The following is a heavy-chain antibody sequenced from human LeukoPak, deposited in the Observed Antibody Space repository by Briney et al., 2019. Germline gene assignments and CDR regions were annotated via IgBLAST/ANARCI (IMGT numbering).Heavy chain of an antibody. Sequence: KPSGTLSLTCAVYGGPFSGYYWSWIRQPPGKGLEWIGEINHSGSTNYNPSLKSRVTISVDTSKNQFSLKLSSVTAADTAVYYCARSPLVDFWRGYYVYYFDYWGQGTLVTVSS. CDR1: GGPFSGYY. V-gene: IGHV4-34*01. J-gene: IGHJ4*02. CDR2: INHSGST. CDR3: ARSPLVDFWRGYYVYYFDY. D-gene: IGHD3-3*01.